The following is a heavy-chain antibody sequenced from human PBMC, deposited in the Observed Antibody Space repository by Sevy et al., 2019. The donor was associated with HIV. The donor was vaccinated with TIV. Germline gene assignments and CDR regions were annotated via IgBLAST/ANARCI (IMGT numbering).Heavy chain of an antibody. V-gene: IGHV3-21*01. Sequence: GGSLRLSCAASGFTFSSYSMNWVRQAPGKGLEWVSSISSSSSYIYYADSVKGRFTISRDNAKNSLYLQMNSLRAEDTAVYYCVRDGYCTNGVCHRPGYYYGMDVWGQGTTVTVSS. D-gene: IGHD2-8*01. J-gene: IGHJ6*02. CDR2: ISSSSSYI. CDR3: VRDGYCTNGVCHRPGYYYGMDV. CDR1: GFTFSSYS.